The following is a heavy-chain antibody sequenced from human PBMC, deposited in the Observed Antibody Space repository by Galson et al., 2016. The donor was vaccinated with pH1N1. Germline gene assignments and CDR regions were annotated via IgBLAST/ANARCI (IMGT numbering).Heavy chain of an antibody. CDR1: GDTFRDFY. D-gene: IGHD1-26*01. V-gene: IGHV1-2*02. CDR3: ARGNPLWGYSGWS. J-gene: IGHJ5*02. Sequence: SVKVSCKASGDTFRDFYIHWVRQAPGQGLEWMGWINIKSGATKYAQKFQVKVTLNTDTSPNTVYMELSRLTSDDTAVYYCARGNPLWGYSGWSWGQGTLVTVSS. CDR2: INIKSGAT.